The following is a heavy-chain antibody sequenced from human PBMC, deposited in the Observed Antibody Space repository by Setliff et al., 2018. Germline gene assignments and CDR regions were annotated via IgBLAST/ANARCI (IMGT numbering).Heavy chain of an antibody. V-gene: IGHV3-7*02. Sequence: GGSLRLSCAASEFTFSSYWMSWVRQAPGKGLEWLANIKRDGSEKYYVDSVKGRFTISRDNAKNSLYLQMNSLRAEDTAVYYCARIDLGGSGYPDYWGQGTLVTVSS. CDR2: IKRDGSEK. CDR3: ARIDLGGSGYPDY. D-gene: IGHD3-3*01. CDR1: EFTFSSYW. J-gene: IGHJ4*02.